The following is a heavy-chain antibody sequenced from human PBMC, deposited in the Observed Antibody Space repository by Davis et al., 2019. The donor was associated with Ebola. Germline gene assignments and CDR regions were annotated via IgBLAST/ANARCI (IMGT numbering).Heavy chain of an antibody. J-gene: IGHJ4*02. CDR2: ISSSSSTI. Sequence: GESLKISCAASGFTFSDYYMSWIRQAPGKGLEWVSYISSSSSTIYYADSVKGRFTISRDNAKNSLYLQMNSLRDEDTAVYYCARFPRYCSGGSCYYFDYWGQGTLVTVSS. D-gene: IGHD2-15*01. V-gene: IGHV3-11*04. CDR3: ARFPRYCSGGSCYYFDY. CDR1: GFTFSDYY.